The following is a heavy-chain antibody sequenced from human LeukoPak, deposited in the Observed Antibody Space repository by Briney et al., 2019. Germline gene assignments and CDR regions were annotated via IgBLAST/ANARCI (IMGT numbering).Heavy chain of an antibody. CDR3: ARGIDCSSTSCYGSWGAFDI. Sequence: GGSLRLSCAASGFTVSSNYMSWVRQAPGKGLEWVSVLYSGGRTYYADSVKGRFTISRDNSKNTLYLQMNSPRAEDTAVYYCARGIDCSSTSCYGSWGAFDIWGQGTMVTVSS. D-gene: IGHD2-2*01. CDR1: GFTVSSNY. CDR2: LYSGGRT. J-gene: IGHJ3*02. V-gene: IGHV3-53*01.